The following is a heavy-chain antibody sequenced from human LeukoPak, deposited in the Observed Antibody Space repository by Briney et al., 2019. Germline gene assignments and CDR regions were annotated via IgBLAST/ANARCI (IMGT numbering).Heavy chain of an antibody. CDR3: ASSSQAGYDFWSGYYFDY. V-gene: IGHV1-69*13. Sequence: SVKVSYKASGGTFSSYAISWVRQAPGQGLEWMGGIIPIFGTANYAQKFQGRVTITADESTSTAYMELSSLRSEDTAVYYCASSSQAGYDFWSGYYFDYWGQGTLVTVSS. CDR2: IIPIFGTA. J-gene: IGHJ4*02. D-gene: IGHD3-3*01. CDR1: GGTFSSYA.